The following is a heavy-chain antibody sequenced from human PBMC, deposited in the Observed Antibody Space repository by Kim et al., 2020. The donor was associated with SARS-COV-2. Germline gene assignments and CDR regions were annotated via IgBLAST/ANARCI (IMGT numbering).Heavy chain of an antibody. D-gene: IGHD2-15*01. CDR2: ISYDGSNK. V-gene: IGHV3-30*04. Sequence: GGSLRLSCAASGFTFSSYAMHWVRQAPGKGLEWVAVISYDGSNKYYADSVKGRFTISRDNSKNTLYLQMNSLRAEDTAVYYCARVAAYPWYYYGMDVWGQGNTVTVSS. CDR1: GFTFSSYA. J-gene: IGHJ6*02. CDR3: ARVAAYPWYYYGMDV.